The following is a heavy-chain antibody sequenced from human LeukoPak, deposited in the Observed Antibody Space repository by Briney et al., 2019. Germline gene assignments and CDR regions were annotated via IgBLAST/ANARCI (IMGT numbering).Heavy chain of an antibody. J-gene: IGHJ3*02. CDR3: ARDIASGQWFGEFNAFDI. V-gene: IGHV3-23*01. CDR2: ISGSGGST. D-gene: IGHD3-10*01. CDR1: GFTFDDYG. Sequence: GGSLRLSCAASGFTFDDYGMSWVRQAPGKGLEWVSTISGSGGSTYSADSVKGRFTISRDNSKNTLYLQMNSLRAEDTAVYYCARDIASGQWFGEFNAFDIWGQGTMVTVSS.